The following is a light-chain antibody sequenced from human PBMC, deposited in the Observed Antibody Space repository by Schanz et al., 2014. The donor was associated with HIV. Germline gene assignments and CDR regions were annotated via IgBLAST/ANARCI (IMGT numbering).Light chain of an antibody. CDR2: DNS. CDR3: GTWDSSLSVLL. Sequence: QSVLTQPPSVSAAPGQKVTISCSGSSSSIGSNFVSWYQQLPGTAPKLLICDNSKRPSGIPDRFSGSKSGTSATLGITGLQTGDEADYYCGTWDSSLSVLLFGGGTKLTVL. J-gene: IGLJ2*01. V-gene: IGLV1-51*01. CDR1: SSSIGSNF.